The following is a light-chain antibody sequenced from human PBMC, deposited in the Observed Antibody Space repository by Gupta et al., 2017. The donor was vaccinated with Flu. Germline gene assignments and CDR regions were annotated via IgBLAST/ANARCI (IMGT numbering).Light chain of an antibody. CDR2: YAS. CDR1: HNIGTS. CDR3: HQSSNLPWT. J-gene: IGKJ1*01. Sequence: EKVTITCLASHNIGTSLNWYQQKPNQSPKLLIKYASQSFSGVPSRFSGSGSGTDFTLTINNLEPEDAATYYCHQSSNLPWTFGQGSKVEIK. V-gene: IGKV6-21*01.